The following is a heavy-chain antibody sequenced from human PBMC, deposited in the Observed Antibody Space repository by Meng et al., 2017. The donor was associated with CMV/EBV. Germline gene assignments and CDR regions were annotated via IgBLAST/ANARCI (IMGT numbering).Heavy chain of an antibody. CDR3: ARGGSFDR. CDR2: RYTDGDT. Sequence: SLRLSCAASGFTVSTNYRNWGRQAPEKGLEWVSVRYTDGDTYYADSVKGRFTISRDNSKNTVYLQMNSLRAEDTAVYYCARGGSFDRWGQGTLVTVSS. J-gene: IGHJ5*02. V-gene: IGHV3-66*02. D-gene: IGHD3-10*01. CDR1: GFTVSTNY.